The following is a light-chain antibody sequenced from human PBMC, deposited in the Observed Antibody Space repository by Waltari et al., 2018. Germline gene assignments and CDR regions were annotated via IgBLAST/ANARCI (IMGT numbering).Light chain of an antibody. CDR3: LYYNDLHT. Sequence: DLQMTQSPSTLSASVGDRVTITCRASRTISGWLAWYQQNPGRAPKLLIYGASNLQPGVPSRFSGAGSGTEFTLTISGLQPDDFASYYCLYYNDLHTFGQGTKLE. J-gene: IGKJ2*01. CDR2: GAS. V-gene: IGKV1-5*03. CDR1: RTISGW.